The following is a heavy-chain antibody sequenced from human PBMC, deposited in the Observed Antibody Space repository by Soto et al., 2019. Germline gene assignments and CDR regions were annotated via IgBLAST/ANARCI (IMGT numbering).Heavy chain of an antibody. CDR1: GGSISSSNYY. CDR2: IYYSGRT. V-gene: IGHV4-39*01. CDR3: ARPHRGGSSTRPSGLWGSGAAHYYYGMDV. J-gene: IGHJ6*02. Sequence: SETLSLTCTVSGGSISSSNYYWGWIRQPPGKGLEWIGSIYYSGRTYYNPSLKSRVTISVDTSKNQFSLKLSSVTAADTAVYYCARPHRGGSSTRPSGLWGSGAAHYYYGMDVWGQGTTVTVSS. D-gene: IGHD2-2*01.